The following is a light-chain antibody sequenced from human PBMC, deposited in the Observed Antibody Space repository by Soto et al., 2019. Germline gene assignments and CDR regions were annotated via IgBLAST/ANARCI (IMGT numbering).Light chain of an antibody. J-gene: IGLJ3*02. CDR1: SSNIGSHY. CDR2: RNN. CDR3: AAWDDSLSGRGV. Sequence: QSVLTQPPSESGTPGQRVTISCSGSSSNIGSHYVYWYQQLPGTAPKLLIYRNNQRPSGVPDRFSGSKSGTSASLAISGLRSEDEADYYCAAWDDSLSGRGVFGGGTKLTVL. V-gene: IGLV1-47*01.